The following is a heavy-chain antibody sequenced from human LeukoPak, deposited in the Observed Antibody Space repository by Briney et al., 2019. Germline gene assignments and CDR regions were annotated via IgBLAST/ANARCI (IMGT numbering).Heavy chain of an antibody. J-gene: IGHJ4*02. D-gene: IGHD6-13*01. V-gene: IGHV3-7*01. CDR1: GFTFSSYW. CDR2: IKQDGSEK. Sequence: GGSLRLSCAASGFTFSSYWMSWVRQAPGKGLEWVANIKQDGSEKYYVDSVKGRFTISRDNAKNSLYLQMNSLRAEDTAVYYCARSSSWYRRGDSSKDYWGQGTLVTVSS. CDR3: ARSSSWYRRGDSSKDY.